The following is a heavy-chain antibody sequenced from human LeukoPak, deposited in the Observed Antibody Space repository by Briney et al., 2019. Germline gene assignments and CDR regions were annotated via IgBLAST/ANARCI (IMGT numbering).Heavy chain of an antibody. CDR2: ISGSGGST. Sequence: GGSLRLSCAAPGFTFSSYAMSWVRQAPGKGLEWVSAISGSGGSTYYADSVKGRFTISRDNSKNTLYLQMNSLRAEDTAVYYCAKDQGYYGSGSPFDYWGQGTLVTVSS. J-gene: IGHJ4*02. V-gene: IGHV3-23*01. CDR1: GFTFSSYA. D-gene: IGHD3-10*01. CDR3: AKDQGYYGSGSPFDY.